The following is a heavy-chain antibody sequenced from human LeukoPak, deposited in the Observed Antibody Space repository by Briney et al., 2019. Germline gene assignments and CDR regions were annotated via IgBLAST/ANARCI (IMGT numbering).Heavy chain of an antibody. J-gene: IGHJ4*02. CDR3: AWGGIAAFDS. D-gene: IGHD2-21*01. Sequence: PGGSLRLSCAASGFTFSDYYMSWIRQAPGKGLEWVAYISSSVNTRYYADSVKGRFTISRGNAKNSLYLQMNSLRAEDTAVYYCAWGGIAAFDSWGQGTLVTVSS. CDR2: ISSSVNTR. V-gene: IGHV3-11*04. CDR1: GFTFSDYY.